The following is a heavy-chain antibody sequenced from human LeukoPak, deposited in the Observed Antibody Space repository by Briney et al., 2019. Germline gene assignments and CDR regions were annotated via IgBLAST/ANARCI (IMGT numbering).Heavy chain of an antibody. CDR1: GGSISNTNW. CDR2: VYYSGST. D-gene: IGHD1-1*01. J-gene: IGHJ4*02. CDR3: ARHGNWEPFDY. V-gene: IGHV4-4*02. Sequence: SGTLSLTCGVSGGSISNTNWWTWVRQPPGKGLEWIGTVYYSGSTYYNPSLKSRLTISVDTSNNSVSLKVTSLTAADTAVYYCARHGNWEPFDYWGQGSLVTVSS.